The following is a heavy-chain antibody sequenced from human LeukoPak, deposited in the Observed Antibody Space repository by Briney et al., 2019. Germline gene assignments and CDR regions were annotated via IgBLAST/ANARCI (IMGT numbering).Heavy chain of an antibody. Sequence: PGGSLRLSCAASGFTFSSYWMSWVRQAPGKGLEWVANIKQDGTEKYYADSVKGRFTISRDNAKNSLYLQMNSLRAEDTALYYCAKDGYYSTGGYFDYWGQGTLVTVSS. CDR3: AKDGYYSTGGYFDY. D-gene: IGHD3-22*01. V-gene: IGHV3-7*03. J-gene: IGHJ4*02. CDR1: GFTFSSYW. CDR2: IKQDGTEK.